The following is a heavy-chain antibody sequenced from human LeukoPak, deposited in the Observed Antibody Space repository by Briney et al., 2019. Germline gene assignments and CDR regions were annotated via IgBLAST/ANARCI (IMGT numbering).Heavy chain of an antibody. CDR1: GYTFTSYG. V-gene: IGHV1-18*01. J-gene: IGHJ4*02. Sequence: ASVKVSCKASGYTFTSYGISWVRQAPGQGLEWMGWISAYNGNTNYAQKLQGRVTTTTDTSTSTAYMELRSLRSDDTAVYYCARKWGIAAAAATDYWGQGTLVTVSS. CDR3: ARKWGIAAAAATDY. D-gene: IGHD6-13*01. CDR2: ISAYNGNT.